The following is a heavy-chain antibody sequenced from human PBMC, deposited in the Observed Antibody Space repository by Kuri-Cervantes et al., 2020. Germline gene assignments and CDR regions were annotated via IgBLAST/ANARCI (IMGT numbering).Heavy chain of an antibody. CDR1: GFTFGDYA. CDR2: IRSKAYGGTT. J-gene: IGHJ3*02. V-gene: IGHV3-49*03. D-gene: IGHD6-19*01. CDR3: AKRAVAGTTSGAFDI. Sequence: GESLKISCTASGFTFGDYAMSWFRQAPGKGLEWVGFIRSKAYGGTTEYAASVKGRFTISRDDSKSIAYLQMNSLKTEDTAVYYYAKRAVAGTTSGAFDIWGQGTMVTVSS.